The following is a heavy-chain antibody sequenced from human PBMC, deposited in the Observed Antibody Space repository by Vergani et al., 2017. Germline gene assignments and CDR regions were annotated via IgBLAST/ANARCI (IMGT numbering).Heavy chain of an antibody. J-gene: IGHJ6*02. D-gene: IGHD3-3*01. CDR3: ARDPSFHRYEFWSGYYSPYYGMDV. V-gene: IGHV3-33*01. Sequence: QVQLVESGGGVVQPGRSLRLSCAASGFTFSSYGMHWVRQAPGKGLEWVAVIWYDGSNKYYADSVKGRFTISRDNSKNTLYLQMNSLRAEDTAVYYCARDPSFHRYEFWSGYYSPYYGMDVWGQGTTVTVSS. CDR1: GFTFSSYG. CDR2: IWYDGSNK.